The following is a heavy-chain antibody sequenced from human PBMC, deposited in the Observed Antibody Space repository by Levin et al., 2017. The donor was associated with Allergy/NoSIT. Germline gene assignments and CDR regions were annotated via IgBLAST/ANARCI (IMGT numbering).Heavy chain of an antibody. Sequence: GGSLRLSCAASGFTFSSYAMHWVRQAPGKGLEWVAVISYDGSNKYYADSVKGRFTISRDNSKNTLYLQMNSLRAEDTAVYYCTEAGYFDYWGQGTLVTVSS. CDR2: ISYDGSNK. V-gene: IGHV3-30-3*01. CDR3: TEAGYFDY. CDR1: GFTFSSYA. J-gene: IGHJ4*02.